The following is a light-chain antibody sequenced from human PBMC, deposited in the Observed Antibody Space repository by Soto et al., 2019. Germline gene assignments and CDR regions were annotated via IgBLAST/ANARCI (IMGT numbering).Light chain of an antibody. V-gene: IGKV3-20*01. CDR3: QQCGSSST. Sequence: EIVLTQSPGTLSLSPGERATLSCRASQSVSSNYLAWYQQKPGRAPRLLIYGASSRDTGIPDRFSGSGSGTDFTLTISRLEPEDFAVYYCQQCGSSSTFGQGTRLEI. CDR1: QSVSSNY. CDR2: GAS. J-gene: IGKJ5*01.